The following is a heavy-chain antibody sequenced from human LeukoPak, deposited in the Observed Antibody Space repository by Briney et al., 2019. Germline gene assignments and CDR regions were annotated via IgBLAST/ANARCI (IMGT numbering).Heavy chain of an antibody. CDR1: GFTFSSYS. CDR3: ARDRGVSWSGYYFDY. D-gene: IGHD3-3*01. J-gene: IGHJ4*02. V-gene: IGHV3-21*01. Sequence: PGGSLRLSCAASGFTFSSYSMNWVRQAPGKGLEWVSSISSSSSYIYYADSVKGRFTISRDNAKNSLYLQMNSLRAEDTAVYYCARDRGVSWSGYYFDYWGQGTLVTVSS. CDR2: ISSSSSYI.